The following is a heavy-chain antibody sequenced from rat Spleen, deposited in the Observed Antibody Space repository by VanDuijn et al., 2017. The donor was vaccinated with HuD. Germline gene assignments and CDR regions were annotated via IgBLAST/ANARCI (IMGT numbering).Heavy chain of an antibody. D-gene: IGHD1-2*01. CDR1: GFSLTSYN. Sequence: QVQLKESGPGLVQPSQTLSLTCTVSGFSLTSYNVHWVRQSTGKGLEWLGLIWTGGNTGYNSTLKSRLSISRDTSKSQVFLKMNSLQTEDTATYYCARDLYSSYLDYWGQGVMVTVSS. CDR2: IWTGGNT. CDR3: ARDLYSSYLDY. V-gene: IGHV2-30*01. J-gene: IGHJ2*01.